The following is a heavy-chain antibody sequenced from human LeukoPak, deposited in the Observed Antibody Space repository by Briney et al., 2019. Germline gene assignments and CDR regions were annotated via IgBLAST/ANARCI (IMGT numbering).Heavy chain of an antibody. D-gene: IGHD6-6*01. CDR2: INPSDGYT. Sequence: ASVKVSCKASGYTFARHYMHWVRPAPGQGLEWMGIINPSDGYTSNPQKFQGRVTLTRDMSTSTVYMELSSLRSEDTAVYYCARDSSSSASLWFDPWGQGTLVIVSS. CDR3: ARDSSSSASLWFDP. J-gene: IGHJ5*02. CDR1: GYTFARHY. V-gene: IGHV1-46*01.